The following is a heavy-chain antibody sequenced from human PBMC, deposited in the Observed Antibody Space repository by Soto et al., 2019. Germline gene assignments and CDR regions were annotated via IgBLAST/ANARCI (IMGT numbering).Heavy chain of an antibody. V-gene: IGHV4-39*01. D-gene: IGHD6-6*01. CDR1: GDSVSTGFYY. J-gene: IGHJ3*02. CDR2: VYYTGSS. Sequence: QLQLQESGPGLVKPSETLSLTCAVSGDSVSTGFYYWAWIRQPPGKGLEWIGPVYYTGSSYYNPSLQSRASSHVDTAKNQFCLRLKSLTAADAAVYYCARHRGAARPDAFDIWCLGTMVPVSS. CDR3: ARHRGAARPDAFDI.